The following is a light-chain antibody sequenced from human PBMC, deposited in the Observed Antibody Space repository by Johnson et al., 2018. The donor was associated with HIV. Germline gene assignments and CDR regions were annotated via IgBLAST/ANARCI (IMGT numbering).Light chain of an antibody. CDR1: SSNIGNNY. CDR2: DNN. Sequence: QSVLTQPPSVSAAPGQKVTISCSGSSSNIGNNYVSWYQQLPGTAPKLLIYDNNKRPSGIPDRFSGSKSGTSATLGITGLQTGDEADYYCATWDSSLSVFSGVGTGTKFTV. V-gene: IGLV1-51*01. J-gene: IGLJ1*01. CDR3: ATWDSSLSVFSG.